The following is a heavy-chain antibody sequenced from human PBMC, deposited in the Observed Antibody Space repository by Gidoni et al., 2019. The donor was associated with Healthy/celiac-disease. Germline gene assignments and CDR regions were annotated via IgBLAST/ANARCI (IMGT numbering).Heavy chain of an antibody. CDR2: ISISSSTI. J-gene: IGHJ3*01. Sequence: SQAPGKGLEWVSYISISSSTIYYADSVKGRFTISRDNAKNSLYLQMNSVRAEDPAVYYCARVLYDAFDFWGQGTMVTVSS. CDR3: ARVLYDAFDF. V-gene: IGHV3-48*01. D-gene: IGHD3-16*01.